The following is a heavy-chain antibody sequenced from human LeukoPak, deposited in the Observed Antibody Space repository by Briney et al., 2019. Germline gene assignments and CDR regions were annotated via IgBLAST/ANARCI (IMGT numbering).Heavy chain of an antibody. D-gene: IGHD6-19*01. Sequence: GGSLRLSCVVSTFTKAWMNWVRQAPGKGLEWVARLVYDARSDYANSVKGRFSISRDDSKNTLFLDMSNLRVEDTALYYCARDLSAAFDFWGQGVLVTVSS. J-gene: IGHJ4*02. CDR1: TFTKAW. CDR2: LVYDARSD. V-gene: IGHV3-33*07. CDR3: ARDLSAAFDF.